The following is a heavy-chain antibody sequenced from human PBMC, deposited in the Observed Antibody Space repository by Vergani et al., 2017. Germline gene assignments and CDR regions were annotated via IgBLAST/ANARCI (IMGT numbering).Heavy chain of an antibody. CDR1: GFSFRTFS. CDR3: ARDVGAREFYYYGMDV. D-gene: IGHD1-26*01. J-gene: IGHJ6*02. V-gene: IGHV3-74*03. CDR2: ISPDGRTT. Sequence: DVDLVESGGGFVQPGGSRRLSCAASGFSFRTFSMFWVRQPPGKGLAWVSKISPDGRTTEYADSVRGRFTISRDNANSMLYLQMNSLRAEDTAVYYCARDVGAREFYYYGMDVWGQGTTVTVSS.